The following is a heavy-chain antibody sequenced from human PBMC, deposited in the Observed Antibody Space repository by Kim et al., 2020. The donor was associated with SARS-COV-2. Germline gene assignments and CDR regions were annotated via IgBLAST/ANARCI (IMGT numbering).Heavy chain of an antibody. CDR3: ARADSSSPNDY. D-gene: IGHD6-13*01. V-gene: IGHV1-3*01. Sequence: TKYSQKFQGSVTITRDTSASTAYMELSSLRAEDTAVYYCARADSSSPNDYLGQGTLVTVSS. CDR2: T. J-gene: IGHJ4*02.